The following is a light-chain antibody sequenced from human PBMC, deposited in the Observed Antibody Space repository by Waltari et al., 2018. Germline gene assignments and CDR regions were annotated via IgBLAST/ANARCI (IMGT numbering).Light chain of an antibody. V-gene: IGLV5-52*01. CDR1: SGFSVGDFW. CDR3: CTWHGNSKTWV. J-gene: IGLJ2*01. CDR2: YHSDSDK. Sequence: QPVLTQPSSHSASPGAPARLTCTLSSGFSVGDFWIRWSQKKPGSPPRYLLYYHSDSDKHQGSGVPSRFSGSNDASANAGILHISGLQPEDEADYYCCTWHGNSKTWVFGGGTRLTVL.